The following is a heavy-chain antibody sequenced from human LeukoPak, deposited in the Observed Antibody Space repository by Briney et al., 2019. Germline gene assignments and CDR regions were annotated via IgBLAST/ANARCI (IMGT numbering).Heavy chain of an antibody. CDR2: ISGSGGNT. Sequence: GGSLRLSCAASGFTFNNYGVSWVRQAPGKGLEWVSGISGSGGNTYYRDSVKGRFTISRDNFKNTLHLQMNSLRAEDTAVYYCAKIWNPITMVRGVIDYWGQGTLVTVSS. CDR3: AKIWNPITMVRGVIDY. V-gene: IGHV3-23*01. CDR1: GFTFNNYG. D-gene: IGHD3-10*01. J-gene: IGHJ4*02.